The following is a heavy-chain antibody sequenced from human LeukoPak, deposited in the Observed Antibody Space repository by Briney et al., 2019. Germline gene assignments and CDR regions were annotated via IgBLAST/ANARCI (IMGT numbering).Heavy chain of an antibody. J-gene: IGHJ4*02. Sequence: GGSLRLSCAASGFTFSGYSMNWVRQAPGKGLEWVSYISKSSSTIYYADSVKGRFTISRDNAKNSLYLQMNSLRAEDTAVYYCARDFPYYDILTHGYWGQGTLVTVSS. D-gene: IGHD3-9*01. V-gene: IGHV3-48*01. CDR3: ARDFPYYDILTHGY. CDR2: ISKSSSTI. CDR1: GFTFSGYS.